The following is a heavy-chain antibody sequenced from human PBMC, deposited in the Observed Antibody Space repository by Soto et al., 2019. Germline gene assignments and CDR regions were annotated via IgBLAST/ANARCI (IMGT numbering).Heavy chain of an antibody. Sequence: EVQLVESGGGLVKPGGSLRLSCAASGFTFSSYSMIWVRQAPGKGLEWVSSITSSTSYIYYADSVKGRFTISRDNANNSLYLQMTSLRAEDTAVYYCARFGSGYHLDYWGQGTLVTVSS. CDR1: GFTFSSYS. CDR3: ARFGSGYHLDY. CDR2: ITSSTSYI. V-gene: IGHV3-21*01. J-gene: IGHJ4*02. D-gene: IGHD2-2*01.